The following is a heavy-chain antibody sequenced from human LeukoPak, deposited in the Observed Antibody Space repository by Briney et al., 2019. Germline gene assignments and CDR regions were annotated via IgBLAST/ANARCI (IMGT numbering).Heavy chain of an antibody. D-gene: IGHD1-20*01. CDR2: INPNGDAT. J-gene: IGHJ5*02. CDR3: ARPLFCAFDNCGYWLDP. CDR1: GYTFAAHH. V-gene: IGHV1-46*01. Sequence: ASVKVSCKASGYTFAAHHIHWVRQAPGQGLEWVGTINPNGDATNYAPRLQGRLTLTQDTSTSTVYMELRGLTPDDTAVYYCARPLFCAFDNCGYWLDPWGPGTLVTVSS.